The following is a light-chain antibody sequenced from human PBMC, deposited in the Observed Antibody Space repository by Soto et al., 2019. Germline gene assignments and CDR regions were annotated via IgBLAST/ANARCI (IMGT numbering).Light chain of an antibody. Sequence: EMVMTQSPATLSVSPGESATLSCRASQSVRSNLAWYQQRPGQPPRLLIYGPSTRATCIPARFSGSGSGTEFTLTISSLQSEDFAVYYCEQYDIWPLTFGGGTKVEIK. CDR2: GPS. CDR3: EQYDIWPLT. J-gene: IGKJ4*01. V-gene: IGKV3-15*01. CDR1: QSVRSN.